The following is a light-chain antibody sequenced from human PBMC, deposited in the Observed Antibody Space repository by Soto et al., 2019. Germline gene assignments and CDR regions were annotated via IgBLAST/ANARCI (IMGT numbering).Light chain of an antibody. CDR3: QQSSSAAGT. Sequence: QSTHKESKMAAYGGGVDTIACRASQSISSYLNWYQQKPGKAPELLIYAASSLQSGVPSRFSGSGSGTDFTLTISSLHPEEFATYYCQQSSSAAGTFGQGTKVDI. CDR1: QSISSY. CDR2: AAS. J-gene: IGKJ1*01. V-gene: IGKV1-39*01.